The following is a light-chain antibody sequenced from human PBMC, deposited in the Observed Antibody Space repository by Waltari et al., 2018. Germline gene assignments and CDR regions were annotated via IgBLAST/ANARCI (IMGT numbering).Light chain of an antibody. CDR2: SNN. Sequence: QSVLTQQPSASGTPGQRVTLSCSGSSPNIGSNTLNWYQQPPGTAPKLLIYSNNQRPSGVPDRFSGSKSGTSASLAISGLQSEDEADYYCAAWDDSLNGPVFGGGTKLTVL. J-gene: IGLJ3*02. V-gene: IGLV1-44*01. CDR3: AAWDDSLNGPV. CDR1: SPNIGSNT.